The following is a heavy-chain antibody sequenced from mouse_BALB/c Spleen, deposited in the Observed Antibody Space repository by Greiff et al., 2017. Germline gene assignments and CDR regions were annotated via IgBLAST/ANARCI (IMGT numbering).Heavy chain of an antibody. D-gene: IGHD1-1*01. CDR3: ARSYYYYGSSYGYFDV. CDR2: IYPGNVNT. V-gene: IGHV1S56*01. Sequence: QVQLQQSGPELVKPGASVRISCKASGYTFTSYYIHWVKQRPGQGLEWIGWIYPGNVNTKYNEKFKGKATLTVDKSSSTAYMELARLTSEDSAIYYCARSYYYYGSSYGYFDVWGAGTTVTVSS. CDR1: GYTFTSYY. J-gene: IGHJ1*01.